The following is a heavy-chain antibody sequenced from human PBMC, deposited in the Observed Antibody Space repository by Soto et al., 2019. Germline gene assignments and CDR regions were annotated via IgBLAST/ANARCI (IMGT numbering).Heavy chain of an antibody. CDR2: VSAYNGNT. D-gene: IGHD3-10*01. V-gene: IGHV1-18*01. Sequence: QIQLVQSGAEVKKPGASVKVSCKASGYTFINYGISWVRQAPGQGLEWVGWVSAYNGNTNYAQSLQGRVTLTTETSTSTAYMELRRLTSDDTAVYFCARGDYYGSGTLLNTDNFYMDVWGKGTTVIVSS. CDR3: ARGDYYGSGTLLNTDNFYMDV. CDR1: GYTFINYG. J-gene: IGHJ6*03.